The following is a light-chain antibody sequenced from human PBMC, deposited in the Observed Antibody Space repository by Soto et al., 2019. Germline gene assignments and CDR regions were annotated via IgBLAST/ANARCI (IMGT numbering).Light chain of an antibody. J-gene: IGKJ3*01. CDR2: GAS. Sequence: EIVIKQSPATLSVSPGARATLSCRASQTVSSNVAWYQQKPGQPHRLLIYGASTRATCIPARFSGSGSGTEFTLTVSSLQSEEFSVYYCQQYNEWGPCSFGPGT. CDR3: QQYNEWGPCS. CDR1: QTVSSN. V-gene: IGKV3-15*01.